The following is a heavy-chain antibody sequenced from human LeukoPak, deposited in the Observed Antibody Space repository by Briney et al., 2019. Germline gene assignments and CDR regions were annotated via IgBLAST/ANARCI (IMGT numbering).Heavy chain of an antibody. D-gene: IGHD2-2*01. CDR2: INHSGST. CDR3: ALGDVVVPAAN. Sequence: SETLSLTCAVYGGSFSGYYWSWICQPPGKGLEWIGEINHSGSTNYNPSLKCRVTISVDTSKNQFSLKLSSVTAADTAVYYCALGDVVVPAANWGQGTLVTVSS. V-gene: IGHV4-34*01. CDR1: GGSFSGYY. J-gene: IGHJ4*02.